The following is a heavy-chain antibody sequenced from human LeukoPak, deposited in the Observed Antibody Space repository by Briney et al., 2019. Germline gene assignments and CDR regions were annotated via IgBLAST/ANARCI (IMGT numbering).Heavy chain of an antibody. CDR1: GYSFTSYW. CDR2: IYPGDSDT. Sequence: GESLKISCKGSGYSFTSYWIDWVRQMPGKGLEWMGIIYPGDSDTRYSPSFQGQVTISADKSINTAYLQWSSLRASDTAMYYCARQGTIVAGTLGTTFDYWGQGTLLTVSS. D-gene: IGHD5-12*01. J-gene: IGHJ4*02. V-gene: IGHV5-51*01. CDR3: ARQGTIVAGTLGTTFDY.